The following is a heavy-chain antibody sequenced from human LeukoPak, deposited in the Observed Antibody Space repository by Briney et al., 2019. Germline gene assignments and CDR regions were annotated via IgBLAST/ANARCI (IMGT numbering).Heavy chain of an antibody. Sequence: GGSLRLSCTASGFTFSTSWMHWVRQAPGEGLVWVSRINPDGSAPTYADSVKGRFTISRDTAKNTLFLQMSSLRAEGTAVYFCARGYSGFGVYGMDVWGKGTTVTVSS. CDR1: GFTFSTSW. D-gene: IGHD5-12*01. V-gene: IGHV3-74*01. J-gene: IGHJ6*04. CDR2: INPDGSAP. CDR3: ARGYSGFGVYGMDV.